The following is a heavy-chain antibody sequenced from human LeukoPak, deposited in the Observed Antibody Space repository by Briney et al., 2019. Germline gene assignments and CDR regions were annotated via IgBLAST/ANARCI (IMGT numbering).Heavy chain of an antibody. J-gene: IGHJ4*02. CDR1: GYTFTSYG. CDR2: ISAYNGNT. Sequence: GASVTVSCKASGYTFTSYGISWVRQAPGQGLEWMGWISAYNGNTNYAQKLQGRVTMTTDTSTSTAYMELRSLRSDDTAVYYCAGNKLRGGLDYWGQGTQVTVSS. D-gene: IGHD2/OR15-2a*01. V-gene: IGHV1-18*01. CDR3: AGNKLRGGLDY.